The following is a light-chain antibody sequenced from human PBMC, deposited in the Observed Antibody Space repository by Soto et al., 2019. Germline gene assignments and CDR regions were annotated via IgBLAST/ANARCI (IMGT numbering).Light chain of an antibody. CDR3: QQYDNPHTNA. J-gene: IGKJ2*01. V-gene: IGKV3-20*01. CDR1: QSVSSSY. Sequence: EIVLTQSPGTLSLSPGERATLSCRASQSVSSSYLAWYQQKPGQAPRVLIHGASSRATGIPDRFSGSGSGTDFTLTISRLEPEDFAVYLRQQYDNPHTNAFGQGTKVEIK. CDR2: GAS.